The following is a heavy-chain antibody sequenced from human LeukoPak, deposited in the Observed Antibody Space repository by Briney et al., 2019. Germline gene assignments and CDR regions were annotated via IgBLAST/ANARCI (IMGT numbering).Heavy chain of an antibody. V-gene: IGHV3-11*04. D-gene: IGHD3-22*01. CDR1: GFTFSDYY. J-gene: IGHJ6*02. CDR2: ISSSSSTI. Sequence: AGGSLRLSCAASGFTFSDYYMSWIRQAPGKGLEWVSYISSSSSTIYYADSVKGRFTISRDNAKNSLYLQMNSLRAEDTAVYYCARESYYYDSSGKPSYYYYGMDVWGQGTTVTVSS. CDR3: ARESYYYDSSGKPSYYYYGMDV.